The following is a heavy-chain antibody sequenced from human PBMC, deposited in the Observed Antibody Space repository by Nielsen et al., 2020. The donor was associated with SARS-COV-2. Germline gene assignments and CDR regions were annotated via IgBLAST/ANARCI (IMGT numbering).Heavy chain of an antibody. D-gene: IGHD1-1*01. V-gene: IGHV1-69*02. J-gene: IGHJ3*02. CDR3: ARRHNWATDAFDI. Sequence: SVKVSCKASGYTFTSYYMHWVRQAPGQGLEWMGRIIPILGIANYAQKFQGRVTITADKSTSTAYMELSSLRSEDTAVYYCARRHNWATDAFDIWGQGTMVTVSS. CDR1: GYTFTSYY. CDR2: IIPILGIA.